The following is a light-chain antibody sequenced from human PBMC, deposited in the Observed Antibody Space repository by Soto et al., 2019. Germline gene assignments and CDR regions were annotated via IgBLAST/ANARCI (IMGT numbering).Light chain of an antibody. CDR2: GAS. CDR1: QSVGNNY. Sequence: EIVLTQSPGTLSLSPGERATLSCRASQSVGNNYLAWYQQKPGQAPRLLIHGASSWATGIPDRFSGSGSGTDFTLTITILEPEDFAVYYCQQYASSPLTFGQGTKVEIK. CDR3: QQYASSPLT. V-gene: IGKV3-20*01. J-gene: IGKJ2*01.